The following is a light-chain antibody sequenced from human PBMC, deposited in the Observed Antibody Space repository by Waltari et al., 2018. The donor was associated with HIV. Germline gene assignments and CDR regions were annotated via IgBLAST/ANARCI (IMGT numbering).Light chain of an antibody. Sequence: QAGLSQPPSVSKGLRQTATLTCTGNSNNVGYQGAAWLQQHQGHPPKLLSYRNNNRPSGSAERLSASRSGNTASLTITGLQPEDEADYYCSAWDSSLSAWVFGGGTKLTVL. J-gene: IGLJ3*02. V-gene: IGLV10-54*01. CDR2: RNN. CDR3: SAWDSSLSAWV. CDR1: SNNVGYQG.